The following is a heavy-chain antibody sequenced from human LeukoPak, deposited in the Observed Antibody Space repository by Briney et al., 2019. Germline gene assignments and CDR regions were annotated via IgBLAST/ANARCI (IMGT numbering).Heavy chain of an antibody. CDR1: GFTFSSYS. CDR3: ARDQYDTWSRRGNFDS. CDR2: IKLDGSEK. Sequence: GGSLRLSCVASGFTFSSYSMNWVRQAPGKGLEWVANIKLDGSEKNYVDSVKGRFTISRDNTKNSLYLQMNSLRAEDTAVFYCARDQYDTWSRRGNFDSWGQGTLVTVSS. V-gene: IGHV3-7*03. D-gene: IGHD3-3*01. J-gene: IGHJ4*02.